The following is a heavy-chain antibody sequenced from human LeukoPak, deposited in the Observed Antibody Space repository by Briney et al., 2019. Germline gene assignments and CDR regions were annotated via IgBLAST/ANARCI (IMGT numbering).Heavy chain of an antibody. D-gene: IGHD3-3*01. CDR2: INPNSGGT. CDR3: ARRGSTYYDFWSGYYTNDY. CDR1: GYTFTGYY. Sequence: ASVKVSCKASGYTFTGYYMHWVRQAPGQGLEWMGWINPNSGGTNYAQKFQGRVTMTRDTSISTAYMELSRLRSDDTAVYYCARRGSTYYDFWSGYYTNDYWGQGTLVTVSS. V-gene: IGHV1-2*02. J-gene: IGHJ4*02.